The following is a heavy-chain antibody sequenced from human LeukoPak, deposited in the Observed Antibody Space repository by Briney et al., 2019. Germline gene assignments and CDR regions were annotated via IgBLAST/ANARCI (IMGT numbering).Heavy chain of an antibody. CDR2: IYHSGST. J-gene: IGHJ4*02. Sequence: PSETLSLTCAVSGGSISGGGYSWSWIRQPPGKGLEWIGYIYHSGSTYYNPSLRSRVTISVDRSKNQFSLKLSSVTAADTAVYYCARGTHTVTTYFDYWGQGTLVTVSS. D-gene: IGHD4-11*01. V-gene: IGHV4-30-2*01. CDR1: GGSISGGGYS. CDR3: ARGTHTVTTYFDY.